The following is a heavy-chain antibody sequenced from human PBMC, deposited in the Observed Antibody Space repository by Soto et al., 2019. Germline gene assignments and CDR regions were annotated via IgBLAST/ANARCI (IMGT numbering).Heavy chain of an antibody. V-gene: IGHV4-34*01. J-gene: IGHJ5*02. CDR1: GGCFSGYY. D-gene: IGHD6-19*01. CDR2: INHSGST. Sequence: WETPALTCAVYGGCFSGYYWSWIRQPPGKGLEWIGEINHSGSTNYNPSLKSRVTISVDTSKNQFSLKLSSVTAADTAVYYCARVPLYSSGWYPWGQGTLLTVSS. CDR3: ARVPLYSSGWYP.